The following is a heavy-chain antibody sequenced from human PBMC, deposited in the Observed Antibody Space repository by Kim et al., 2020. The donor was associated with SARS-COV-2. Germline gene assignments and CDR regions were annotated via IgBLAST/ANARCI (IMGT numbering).Heavy chain of an antibody. Sequence: GGSLRLSCTASGFTFGDYAMSWFRQAPGKGLEWVGFIRSKAYGGTTEYAASVKGRFTISRDDSKSIAYLQMNSLKTEDTAVYYCTRVNAYSGSYPPQGAYYYYGMDVWGQGTTVTVSS. CDR1: GFTFGDYA. V-gene: IGHV3-49*03. D-gene: IGHD1-26*01. CDR2: IRSKAYGGTT. J-gene: IGHJ6*02. CDR3: TRVNAYSGSYPPQGAYYYYGMDV.